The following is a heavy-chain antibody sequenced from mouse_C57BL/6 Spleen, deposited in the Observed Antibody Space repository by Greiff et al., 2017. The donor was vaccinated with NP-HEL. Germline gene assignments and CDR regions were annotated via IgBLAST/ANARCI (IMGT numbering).Heavy chain of an antibody. Sequence: QVHVKQPGAELVRPGSSVKLSCKASGYTFTSYWMDWVKQRPGQGLEWIGNIYPSDSETHYNQKFKDKATLTVDKSSSTAYMQLSSLTSEDSAVYYCARSYEYGYAMDYWGQGTSVTVSS. CDR2: IYPSDSET. V-gene: IGHV1-61*01. CDR1: GYTFTSYW. J-gene: IGHJ4*01. CDR3: ARSYEYGYAMDY. D-gene: IGHD2-4*01.